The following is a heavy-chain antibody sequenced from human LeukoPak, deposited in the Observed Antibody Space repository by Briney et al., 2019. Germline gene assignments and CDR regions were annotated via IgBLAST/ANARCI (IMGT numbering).Heavy chain of an antibody. CDR3: ARGGGYSYGSNTHDY. V-gene: IGHV3-11*06. CDR2: ISSSSSYT. Sequence: PGGSLRLSCAASEFTFSDYYMSWIRQAPGKGLERVSYISSSSSYTNYADSVKGRFTISRDNAKNSLYLQMDSLRAEDAAVYYCARGGGYSYGSNTHDYWGQGTLVTVSS. D-gene: IGHD5-18*01. J-gene: IGHJ4*02. CDR1: EFTFSDYY.